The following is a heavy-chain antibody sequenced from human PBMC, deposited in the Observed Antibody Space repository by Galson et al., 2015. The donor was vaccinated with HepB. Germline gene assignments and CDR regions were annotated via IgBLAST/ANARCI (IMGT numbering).Heavy chain of an antibody. CDR3: ASLYSGSSL. V-gene: IGHV3-30-3*01. Sequence: SLRLSCAASGFTFSSYAMHWVRQAPGKGLEWVAVISYDGSNKYYADSVKGRFTISRDNSKNTLYPQMNSLRAEDTAVYYCASLYSGSSLWGQGTLVTVSS. CDR1: GFTFSSYA. D-gene: IGHD1-26*01. J-gene: IGHJ4*02. CDR2: ISYDGSNK.